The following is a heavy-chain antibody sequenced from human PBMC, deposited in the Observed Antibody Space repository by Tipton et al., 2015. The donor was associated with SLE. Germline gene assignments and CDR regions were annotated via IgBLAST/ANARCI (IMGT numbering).Heavy chain of an antibody. CDR2: ISYDGSNK. V-gene: IGHV3-30-3*01. D-gene: IGHD7-27*01. CDR3: ARPQLGIGAFDI. CDR1: GFTFSSYA. J-gene: IGHJ3*02. Sequence: RSLRLSCAASGFTFSSYAMHWVRQAPGKGLEWVAVISYDGSNKYYADSVKGRFTISRDNSKNTLYLQMNSLRAEDTAVYYCARPQLGIGAFDIWGQGTMVTVSS.